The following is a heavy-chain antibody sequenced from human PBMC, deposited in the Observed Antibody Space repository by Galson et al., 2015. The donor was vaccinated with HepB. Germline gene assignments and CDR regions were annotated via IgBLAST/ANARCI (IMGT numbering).Heavy chain of an antibody. J-gene: IGHJ3*02. D-gene: IGHD6-13*01. Sequence: SLRLSCAASGFIFSDYWMTWVRQAPGKGLEWVANIKHDGSDKHYLDSVKGRFTISRDNAKNSLYVQMNSLRAEDTAVYYCVRDRSRPAAFDIWGQGTMVTVSS. CDR2: IKHDGSDK. CDR1: GFIFSDYW. V-gene: IGHV3-7*03. CDR3: VRDRSRPAAFDI.